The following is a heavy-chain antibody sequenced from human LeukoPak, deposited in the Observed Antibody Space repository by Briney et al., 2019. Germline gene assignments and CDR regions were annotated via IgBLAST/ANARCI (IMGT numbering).Heavy chain of an antibody. CDR2: IYYSGSA. V-gene: IGHV4-59*12. CDR3: ARDLTAGSAIDY. CDR1: GGSINPYY. D-gene: IGHD6-19*01. J-gene: IGHJ4*02. Sequence: SETLSLTCTVSGGSINPYYWNWIRQPPGKGLEWIGYIYYSGSADYNPALKSRVTISVDTSKNQFSLKLSSVTAADTAVYYCARDLTAGSAIDYWGQGTLVTVSS.